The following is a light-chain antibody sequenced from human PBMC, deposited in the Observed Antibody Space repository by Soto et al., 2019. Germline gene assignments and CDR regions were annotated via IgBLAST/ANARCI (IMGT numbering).Light chain of an antibody. CDR3: QVWDISSGHVV. CDR2: YDS. J-gene: IGLJ3*02. CDR1: NIGSKS. Sequence: SYELTQPPSVSVAPGKTASVACGGSNIGSKSVQWYQKKSGQAPVLVMYYDSDRPSGIPERFSGSNSGNTATLTISRVEAGDEDDYYCQVWDISSGHVVFGGGTKRTVL. V-gene: IGLV3-21*01.